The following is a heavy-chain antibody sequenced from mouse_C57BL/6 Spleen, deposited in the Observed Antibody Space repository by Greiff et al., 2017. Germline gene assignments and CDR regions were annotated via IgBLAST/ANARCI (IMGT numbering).Heavy chain of an antibody. D-gene: IGHD2-2*01. V-gene: IGHV3-6*01. J-gene: IGHJ4*01. Sequence: EVQLVESGPGLVKPSQSLSLTCSVTGYSITSGYCWNWIRQFPGNKLEWMGYISYDGSNNYNPSLKNRISITRDTSKNQFFLKLNSVTTEDTATYYCAREGVYYGYDDYAMDYWGQGTSVTVSS. CDR1: GYSITSGYC. CDR3: AREGVYYGYDDYAMDY. CDR2: ISYDGSN.